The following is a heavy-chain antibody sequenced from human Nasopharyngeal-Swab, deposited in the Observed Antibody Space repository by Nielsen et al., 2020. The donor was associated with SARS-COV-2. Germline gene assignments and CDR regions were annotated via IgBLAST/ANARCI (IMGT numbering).Heavy chain of an antibody. CDR1: GGSISSSSYY. CDR2: IYYSGNT. J-gene: IGHJ4*02. Sequence: SETLSLTCTVSGGSISSSSYYWGWIRQPPGKGLEWIGSIYYSGNTYYNPSLKSRVTISVDTSKNQFSLKLSSVTAADTAVYYCARQHQLLGDYWGQGTLVTVSS. CDR3: ARQHQLLGDY. V-gene: IGHV4-39*01. D-gene: IGHD2-2*01.